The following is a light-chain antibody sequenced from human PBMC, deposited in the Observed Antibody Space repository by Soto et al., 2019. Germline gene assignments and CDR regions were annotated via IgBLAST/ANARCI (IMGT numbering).Light chain of an antibody. CDR2: DVS. V-gene: IGLV2-11*01. J-gene: IGLJ7*01. CDR1: SSDVGTYDF. CDR3: AAWDDSLSGAV. Sequence: QSALTQPRSVSGSPGQSVTISCTGTSSDVGTYDFVSWYQQHPGKAPRLMIFDVSERPSGVPDRFSGSKSGNTASLTISGLQSEDEADYYCAAWDDSLSGAVFGGGTQLTVL.